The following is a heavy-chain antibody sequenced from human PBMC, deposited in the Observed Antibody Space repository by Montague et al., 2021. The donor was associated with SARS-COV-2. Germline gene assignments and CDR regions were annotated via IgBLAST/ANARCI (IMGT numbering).Heavy chain of an antibody. D-gene: IGHD6-25*01. CDR2: IYYTGIT. J-gene: IGHJ5*02. CDR3: ARGSGSASATWFDP. Sequence: SETLSLTCTVSGGSIGSHYWSWIRLPPGKGLEWVGHIYYTGITNYKSSLKSRVTISVDKSKNQLSLKLDSVTAADTAVYYCARGSGSASATWFDPWGQGTLVTVSS. V-gene: IGHV4-59*11. CDR1: GGSIGSHY.